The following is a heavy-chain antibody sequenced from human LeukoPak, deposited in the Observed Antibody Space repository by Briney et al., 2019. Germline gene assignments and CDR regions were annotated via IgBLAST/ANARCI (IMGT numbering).Heavy chain of an antibody. J-gene: IGHJ4*02. V-gene: IGHV3-7*01. CDR1: GFTFSSYW. CDR2: IKQDGSEK. D-gene: IGHD4-11*01. Sequence: GGSLRLSCAASGFTFSSYWMSWVRQAPGKGLEWVANIKQDGSEKYYVDSVKGRFTISRDNSKNMLYLQMNSLQVDDTALYYCAKKRPGEVTAPPDYCGQGTLVTVSS. CDR3: AKKRPGEVTAPPDY.